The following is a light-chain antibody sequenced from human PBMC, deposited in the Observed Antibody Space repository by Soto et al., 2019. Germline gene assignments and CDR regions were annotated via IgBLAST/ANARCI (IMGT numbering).Light chain of an antibody. Sequence: EVVLTRAPGTLSLSPGDRASLSCRASQNLSRYFLAWYQHKPGQAPRLLIYGASNRATGIQDRFSGSGSGTDSTLTIRRLEPEDFAVYYCKQYGSSGTFGQGTKVDIK. CDR3: KQYGSSGT. J-gene: IGKJ1*01. CDR2: GAS. CDR1: QNLSRYF. V-gene: IGKV3-20*01.